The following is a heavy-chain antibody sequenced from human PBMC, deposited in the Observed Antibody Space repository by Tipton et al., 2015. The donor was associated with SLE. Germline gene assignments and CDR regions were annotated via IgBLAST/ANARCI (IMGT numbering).Heavy chain of an antibody. CDR1: GFTFSSYA. CDR2: ISYDGSNK. D-gene: IGHD2-2*03. Sequence: RSLRLSCAASGFTFSSYAMHWVRQAPGKGLEWVAVISYDGSNKYYADSVKGRFTISRDNSKNTLYLQMNSLRPEDTAVYYCAKDLEYGYGFPYWNFDLWGRGSLVTVSP. V-gene: IGHV3-30-3*01. CDR3: AKDLEYGYGFPYWNFDL. J-gene: IGHJ2*01.